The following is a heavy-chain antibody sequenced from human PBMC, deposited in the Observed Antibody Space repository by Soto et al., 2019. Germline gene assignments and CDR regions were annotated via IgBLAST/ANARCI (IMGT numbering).Heavy chain of an antibody. CDR3: ARVVGGYYYGMAV. D-gene: IGHD2-2*01. CDR1: GGSISSSNW. J-gene: IGHJ6*02. V-gene: IGHV4-4*02. Sequence: QVQLQESGPGLVKPSGTLSLTCAVSGGSISSSNWWSWVRQPPGKGLEWIGEIYHSGSTNYNPSLTSRVPRSVAKSKNQFPLTLSSVPAADTAVYYCARVVGGYYYGMAVWGQGTTVNVSS. CDR2: IYHSGST.